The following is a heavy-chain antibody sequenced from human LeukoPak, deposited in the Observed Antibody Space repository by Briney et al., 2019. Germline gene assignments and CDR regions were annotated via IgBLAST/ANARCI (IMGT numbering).Heavy chain of an antibody. Sequence: SETLSLTCAVSDGSISYILYHWGWIRQPPGKGLEWIGTLSHGASSYYNPFLKRRVTISGDTTRSHISINLNSVTAADTGVYYCAKYCSGTILVSWGQGILVTISS. J-gene: IGHJ5*01. CDR2: LSHGASS. V-gene: IGHV4-39*07. CDR1: DGSISYILYH. D-gene: IGHD1-7*01. CDR3: AKYCSGTILVS.